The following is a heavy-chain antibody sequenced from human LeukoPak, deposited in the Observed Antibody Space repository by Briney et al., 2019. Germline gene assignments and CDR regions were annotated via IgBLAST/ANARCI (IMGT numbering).Heavy chain of an antibody. V-gene: IGHV5-10-1*01. CDR3: GGLGIYRSSC. J-gene: IGHJ4*02. D-gene: IGHD6-13*01. Sequence: GESLKISWQGSGYSFTTYWISWVRQMPGKGLEWMGRIDPSGSYTKYSPSFQGHITISANKSISTAYLQWSSLKASDSAMYYCGGLGIYRSSCWGQGTLVSVSS. CDR2: IDPSGSYT. CDR1: GYSFTTYW.